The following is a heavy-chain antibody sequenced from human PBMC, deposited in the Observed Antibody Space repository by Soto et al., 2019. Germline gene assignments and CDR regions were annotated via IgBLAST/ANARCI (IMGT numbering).Heavy chain of an antibody. CDR1: GGTFSSYA. CDR3: ASETYYYDSSGYSFPDY. V-gene: IGHV1-69*13. J-gene: IGHJ4*02. Sequence: GASVKVSCKASGGTFSSYAISWVRQAPGQGLEWMGGIIPIFGTANYAQKFQGRVTITADASTSTVYMELSSLRSEDTAVYYCASETYYYDSSGYSFPDYWGQGTLVTVSS. CDR2: IIPIFGTA. D-gene: IGHD3-22*01.